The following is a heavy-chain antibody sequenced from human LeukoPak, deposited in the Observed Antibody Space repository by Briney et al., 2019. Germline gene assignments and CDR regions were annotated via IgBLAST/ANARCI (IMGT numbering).Heavy chain of an antibody. CDR2: ISGSSGYT. V-gene: IGHV3-11*03. CDR3: ARGVAAAGTRWFDP. CDR1: RLTFSDYY. Sequence: GGSLRLSCAASRLTFSDYYMTWIRQAPGKGLEWVSYISGSSGYTNYADSVKGRFTISRDNARNSLYLQMNSLRAEDTAVYYCARGVAAAGTRWFDPWGQGTLVTVSS. D-gene: IGHD6-13*01. J-gene: IGHJ5*02.